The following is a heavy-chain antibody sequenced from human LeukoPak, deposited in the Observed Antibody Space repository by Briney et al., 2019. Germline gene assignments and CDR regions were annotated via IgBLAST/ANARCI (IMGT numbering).Heavy chain of an antibody. CDR1: GFTFSSYS. CDR2: ISSSSSTI. D-gene: IGHD2-15*01. Sequence: GGSLRLSCAASGFTFSSYSMNWVRQAPGKGLEWVSYISSSSSTIYYADSVKGRFTISRDNAKNLLYLQMNSLRDEDTAVYYCARELNDIVVVVAANTILDYWGQGTLVTVSS. CDR3: ARELNDIVVVVAANTILDY. V-gene: IGHV3-48*02. J-gene: IGHJ4*02.